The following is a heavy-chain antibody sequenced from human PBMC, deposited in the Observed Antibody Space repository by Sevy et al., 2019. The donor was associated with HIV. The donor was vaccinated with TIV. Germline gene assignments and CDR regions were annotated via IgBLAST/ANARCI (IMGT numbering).Heavy chain of an antibody. V-gene: IGHV4-34*01. CDR1: GGSFSGYY. CDR2: INHSGST. Sequence: SETLSLTCAVYGGSFSGYYWSWIRQPPGKGLEWIGEINHSGSTNNNPSLKSRVTISVDPSKNQFSLKLSSVTAADTAVYYCARHCGSTSCSHAFDIWGQGTMVTVSS. J-gene: IGHJ3*02. CDR3: ARHCGSTSCSHAFDI. D-gene: IGHD2-2*01.